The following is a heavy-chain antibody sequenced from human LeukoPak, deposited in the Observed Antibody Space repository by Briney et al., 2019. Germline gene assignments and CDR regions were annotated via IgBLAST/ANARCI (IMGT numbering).Heavy chain of an antibody. CDR2: ISYDGSNK. D-gene: IGHD5/OR15-5a*01. Sequence: GGSLRLSCAASGFTFSSYAMHWVRQAPGKELEWVAVISYDGSNKYYAGSVKGRFTISRENSKNMLYLQMNSLRAEDTAVYYCATLRLSDYWGQGTLVTVSS. CDR3: ATLRLSDY. V-gene: IGHV3-30*04. CDR1: GFTFSSYA. J-gene: IGHJ4*02.